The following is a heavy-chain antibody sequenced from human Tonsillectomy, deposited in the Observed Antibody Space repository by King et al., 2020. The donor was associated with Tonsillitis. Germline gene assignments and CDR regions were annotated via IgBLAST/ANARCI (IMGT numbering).Heavy chain of an antibody. CDR3: ARASRAYCGGDCPIAY. CDR1: GFSFSCYD. V-gene: IGHV3-13*01. CDR2: IGTAGDT. J-gene: IGHJ4*02. Sequence: DVQLVESGGGLVQPGGSLRLSCAASGFSFSCYDMHWVRQATGKGLQWVSSIGTAGDTYYAGSVKGRFTISRESAKNSLYLQMNSLRAGDTAVYYCARASRAYCGGDCPIAYWGQGTLVTVSA. D-gene: IGHD2-21*01.